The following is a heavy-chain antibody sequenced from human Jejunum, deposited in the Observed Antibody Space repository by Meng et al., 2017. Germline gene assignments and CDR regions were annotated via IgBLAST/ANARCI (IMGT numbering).Heavy chain of an antibody. Sequence: GESLKISCIGSGITFGDYEMTWVRQAPGKGLEWVGFIRSKAYGGTTEYAASVKGRFTISRDDSKSIAYLQMNSLKTEDTAVYYCTRWVRRGYTAPFRLDYWGQGTLVTVSS. CDR1: GITFGDYE. D-gene: IGHD5-12*01. J-gene: IGHJ4*02. CDR2: IRSKAYGGTT. CDR3: TRWVRRGYTAPFRLDY. V-gene: IGHV3-49*04.